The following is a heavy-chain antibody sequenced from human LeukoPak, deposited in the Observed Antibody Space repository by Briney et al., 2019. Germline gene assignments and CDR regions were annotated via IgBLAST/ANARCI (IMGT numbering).Heavy chain of an antibody. CDR3: ARDPTYYDSSGRYYYYYGMDV. V-gene: IGHV3-23*01. J-gene: IGHJ6*02. CDR1: GFTFSSYA. CDR2: ISGSGGST. D-gene: IGHD3-22*01. Sequence: PGGSLRLSCAASGFTFSSYAMSWVRQAPGKGLEWVSAISGSGGSTYYADSVKGRFTISRDNAKNSLYLQMNSLRAEDTAVYYCARDPTYYDSSGRYYYYYGMDVWGQGTTVTVSS.